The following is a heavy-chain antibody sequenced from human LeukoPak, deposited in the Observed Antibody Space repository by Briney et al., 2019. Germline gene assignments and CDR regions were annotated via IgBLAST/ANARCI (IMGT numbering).Heavy chain of an antibody. D-gene: IGHD3-10*02. CDR2: ISRDSSYI. V-gene: IGHV3-21*01. Sequence: GGSLRLSCVASGFTFSIYSMDWVRQAPGKGLEWVSSISRDSSYIYYADSVKGRFTISRDNAKNSVYLQMNSLRAEDTAVFYCARDCPGYFDCWGQGTLVTVSS. J-gene: IGHJ4*02. CDR1: GFTFSIYS. CDR3: ARDCPGYFDC.